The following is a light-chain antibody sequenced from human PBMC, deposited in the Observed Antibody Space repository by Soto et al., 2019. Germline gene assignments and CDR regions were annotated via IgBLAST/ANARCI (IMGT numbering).Light chain of an antibody. CDR3: QQYNNWPPIT. CDR1: QSVTKY. Sequence: EIVLTQSPATLSLSPGESATLSCRASQSVTKYLVWYQQKPGQAPRLLISDASYRATGIPARFSGSGSGTEFTLTISSLQSEDFAVYYCQQYNNWPPITFGQGTRLEI. J-gene: IGKJ5*01. V-gene: IGKV3D-15*01. CDR2: DAS.